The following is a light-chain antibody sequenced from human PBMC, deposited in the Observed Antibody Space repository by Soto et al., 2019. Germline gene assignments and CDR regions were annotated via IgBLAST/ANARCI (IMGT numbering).Light chain of an antibody. J-gene: IGKJ2*01. CDR2: DAS. CDR3: QQRSNWPRT. Sequence: EIVLTQSPATLSLSPGERATLSCRASQSVDGYLAWYQQKPGQAPRLLIYDASNRATGIPARVRGSGSGTDFTLTISSLEPEDFAVYYCQQRSNWPRTFGQGTKLEMK. V-gene: IGKV3-11*01. CDR1: QSVDGY.